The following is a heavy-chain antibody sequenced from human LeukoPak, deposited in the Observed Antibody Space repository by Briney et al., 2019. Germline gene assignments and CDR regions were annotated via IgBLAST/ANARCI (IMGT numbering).Heavy chain of an antibody. CDR3: VCGCYVEY. CDR1: GFTFSSYA. V-gene: IGHV3-23*01. J-gene: IGHJ4*02. Sequence: GGSLRLSCAASGFTFSSYAMSWVRQAPGKGLEWVSTINDNGGTTYYADSVKGRFTISRGNSKNTLYLQMNSLRAEDTAVYYCVCGCYVEYWGQGTLVTVSS. D-gene: IGHD6-19*01. CDR2: INDNGGTT.